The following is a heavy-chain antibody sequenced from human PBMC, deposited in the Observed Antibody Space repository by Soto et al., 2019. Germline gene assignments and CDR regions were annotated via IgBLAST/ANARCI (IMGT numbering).Heavy chain of an antibody. CDR2: IYYSGST. J-gene: IGHJ6*03. CDR1: GGSISSYY. V-gene: IGHV4-59*12. D-gene: IGHD4-4*01. Sequence: QVQLQESGPGLVKPSETLSLTCTVSGGSISSYYWSWIRQPPGKGLEWIGYIYYSGSTNYNPSLKSRVTISVDTSKNQFSLKLSSVTAADTAVYYRARDYSINGVAGYYYYMDVWGKGTTVTVSS. CDR3: ARDYSINGVAGYYYYMDV.